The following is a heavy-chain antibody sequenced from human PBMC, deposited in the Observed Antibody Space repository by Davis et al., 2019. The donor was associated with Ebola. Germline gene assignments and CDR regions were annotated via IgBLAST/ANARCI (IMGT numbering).Heavy chain of an antibody. J-gene: IGHJ5*02. Sequence: MPSETLSLTCAVSGGSISSGGYSWSWTRQPPGKGLEWIGYIYYSGSTYYNPSLKSRVTISVDTSKNQFSLKLSSVTASDTAVYYCARARQYCISTSCTNWFDPWGQGTLVTVSS. D-gene: IGHD2-2*01. V-gene: IGHV4-30-4*07. CDR1: GGSISSGGYS. CDR2: IYYSGST. CDR3: ARARQYCISTSCTNWFDP.